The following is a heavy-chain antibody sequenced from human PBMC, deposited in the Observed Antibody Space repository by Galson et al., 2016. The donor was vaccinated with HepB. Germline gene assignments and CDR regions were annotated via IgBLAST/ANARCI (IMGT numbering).Heavy chain of an antibody. CDR3: AKSKGGVWSYYFDY. J-gene: IGHJ4*02. Sequence: SLRLSCAASAFTFSNYGMHWLRQAPGKGLEWVAGIWTDGSNKYYGDSVKGRFTISRDNSKNTLYLQMNSLRAEDTAVYYCAKSKGGVWSYYFDYWGQGTLVTVSS. CDR2: IWTDGSNK. V-gene: IGHV3-33*06. CDR1: AFTFSNYG. D-gene: IGHD6-19*01.